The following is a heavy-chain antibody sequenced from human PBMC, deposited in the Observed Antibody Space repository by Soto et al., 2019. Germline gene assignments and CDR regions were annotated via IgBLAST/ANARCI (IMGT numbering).Heavy chain of an antibody. CDR3: ARGSSIAGLYYGMDV. CDR2: IYYSGST. J-gene: IGHJ6*01. CDR1: GGSISSSSYY. V-gene: IGHV4-39*01. Sequence: SETLSLTCTVSGGSISSSSYYWGWIRQPPGKGLEWIGSIYYSGSTYYNLSLKSRVTISVDTSKNQFSLKLSSVTAADTAVYYCARGSSIAGLYYGMDVWGQGTTVTVSS. D-gene: IGHD6-6*01.